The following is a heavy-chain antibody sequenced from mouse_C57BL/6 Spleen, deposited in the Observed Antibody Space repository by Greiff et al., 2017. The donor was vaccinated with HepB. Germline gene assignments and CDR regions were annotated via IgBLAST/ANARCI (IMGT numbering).Heavy chain of an antibody. CDR3: AAYYDYGGYYAMDY. D-gene: IGHD2-4*01. Sequence: QVQLQQPGAELVSPGSSVKLSCKASGYTFTSYWMDWVKQRPGQGLEWIGNIYPSDSETHYNQKFKDKATLTVDKSSSTAYMQLSSLTSEDSAVYYCAAYYDYGGYYAMDYWGQGTSVTVSS. CDR1: GYTFTSYW. CDR2: IYPSDSET. V-gene: IGHV1-61*01. J-gene: IGHJ4*01.